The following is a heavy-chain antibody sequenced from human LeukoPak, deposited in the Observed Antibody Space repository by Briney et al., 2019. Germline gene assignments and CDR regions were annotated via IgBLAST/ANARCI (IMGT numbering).Heavy chain of an antibody. Sequence: GGSLRLSCAASGFTFSSYGMHWVRQAPGKGLEWVAVIWYDGSNKYYADSVKGRFTISRGNSKNTLYLQMNSLRAEDTAVYYCARDLIAAAGTHTYYFDYWGQGTLATVSS. CDR3: ARDLIAAAGTHTYYFDY. J-gene: IGHJ4*02. V-gene: IGHV3-33*01. D-gene: IGHD6-13*01. CDR1: GFTFSSYG. CDR2: IWYDGSNK.